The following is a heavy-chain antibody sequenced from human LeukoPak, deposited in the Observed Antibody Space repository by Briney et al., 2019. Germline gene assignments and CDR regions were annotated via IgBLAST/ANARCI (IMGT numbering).Heavy chain of an antibody. D-gene: IGHD3-9*01. CDR1: GFTFSNAW. CDR2: IKSKSDGGTS. V-gene: IGHV3-15*01. Sequence: GGSLRLSCAASGFTFSNAWMNWVRQAPGKGLEWDGRIKSKSDGGTSDYAAPVKGRFTISRDDSQDTLYLQMNSLKTEDTAVYYCTTDLYYDSLTGYSSNFDYWGQGTQVTVSS. CDR3: TTDLYYDSLTGYSSNFDY. J-gene: IGHJ4*02.